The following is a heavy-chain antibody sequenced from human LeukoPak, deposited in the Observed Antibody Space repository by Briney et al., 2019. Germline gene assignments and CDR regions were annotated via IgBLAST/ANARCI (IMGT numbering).Heavy chain of an antibody. Sequence: GGSLRLSCAASGFTFSSAWMSWVRQAPGKGLEWVGCIKSKTDGGTTDYAAPVKGRFTISRDDSQNTLYLQMNSLRTEDTAVYYCTAVLVYSSAWQDDYWGQGTLVTVSS. CDR2: IKSKTDGGTT. V-gene: IGHV3-15*01. J-gene: IGHJ4*02. D-gene: IGHD6-19*01. CDR1: GFTFSSAW. CDR3: TAVLVYSSAWQDDY.